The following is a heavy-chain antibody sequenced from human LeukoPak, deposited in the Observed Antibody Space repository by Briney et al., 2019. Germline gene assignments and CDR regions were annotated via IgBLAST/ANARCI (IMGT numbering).Heavy chain of an antibody. V-gene: IGHV3-20*04. J-gene: IGHJ6*03. D-gene: IGHD3-22*01. CDR3: ARGIYYASSDARPYYYMDV. CDR1: GFTFSSYA. Sequence: QPGGSLRLSCAASGFTFSSYAMSWVRQAPGKGLEWVSGINWNGDSTGYADSVKGRFTISRDNAKNFLYLQMNSLRAEDTALYYCARGIYYASSDARPYYYMDVWGKGTTVTVSS. CDR2: INWNGDST.